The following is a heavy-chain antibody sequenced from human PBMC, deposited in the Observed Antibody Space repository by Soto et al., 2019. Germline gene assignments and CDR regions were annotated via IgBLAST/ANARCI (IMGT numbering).Heavy chain of an antibody. J-gene: IGHJ4*02. CDR3: ARGSSSAEEYYFDY. D-gene: IGHD6-6*01. CDR1: GFTVSSNY. V-gene: IGHV3-53*01. CDR2: IYSGGST. Sequence: GGSLRLSCAASGFTVSSNYMSWVRQAPGKGLEWVSVIYSGGSTYYADSVKGRFTISKDNSKNTLYLQMKSLRAEATAVYYCARGSSSAEEYYFDYWGQGTLVTVSS.